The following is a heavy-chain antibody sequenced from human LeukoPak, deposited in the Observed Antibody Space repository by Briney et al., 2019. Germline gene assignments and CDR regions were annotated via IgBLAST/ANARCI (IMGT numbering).Heavy chain of an antibody. V-gene: IGHV1-69*01. Sequence: GSSVKVSCKACGGTFSIYAISWVRQAPGQGLEWMGGIIPLFGTANYAQKFQGRDTITADESTSTAYMELSSLRSEDTAVYYCARGMNGDYVLVDYWGQGTLVTVSS. CDR2: IIPLFGTA. J-gene: IGHJ4*01. CDR3: ARGMNGDYVLVDY. D-gene: IGHD4-17*01. CDR1: GGTFSIYA.